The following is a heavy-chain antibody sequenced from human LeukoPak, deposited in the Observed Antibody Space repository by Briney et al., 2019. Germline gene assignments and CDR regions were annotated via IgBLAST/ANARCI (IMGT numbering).Heavy chain of an antibody. V-gene: IGHV3-9*01. Sequence: GGSLRLSCVASGFTFDDYAMHWVRQAPGKGLEWVSGISWKSDRIAYADSVKGRFTISRDNAKNSLYLQMDSLRVEDTALYYCAKDIRDGYNYEFDYWGQGTLVTVSS. CDR1: GFTFDDYA. CDR3: AKDIRDGYNYEFDY. D-gene: IGHD5-24*01. CDR2: ISWKSDRI. J-gene: IGHJ4*02.